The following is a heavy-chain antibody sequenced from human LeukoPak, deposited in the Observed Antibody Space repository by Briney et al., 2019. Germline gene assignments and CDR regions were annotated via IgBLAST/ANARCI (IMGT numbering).Heavy chain of an antibody. CDR1: GGSISSYY. CDR3: AKHINTYYDFWSGPKRITKDAFDI. V-gene: IGHV4-59*01. D-gene: IGHD3-3*01. CDR2: IYYSGST. Sequence: SETLSLTCTVSGGSISSYYWSWIRQPPGKGLEWIGYIYYSGSTNYNPSLKSRVTVSVDTSKNQFSLKLSSVTAADTAVYYCAKHINTYYDFWSGPKRITKDAFDIWGQGTMVTVS. J-gene: IGHJ3*02.